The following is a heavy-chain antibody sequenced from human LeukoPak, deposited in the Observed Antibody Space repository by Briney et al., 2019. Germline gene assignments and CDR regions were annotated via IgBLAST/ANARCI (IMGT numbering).Heavy chain of an antibody. CDR1: GFTFSSYA. CDR2: ITGSGHTT. CDR3: ARAIRNLGWYFDL. V-gene: IGHV3-23*01. D-gene: IGHD3-3*01. J-gene: IGHJ2*01. Sequence: GGSLRLSCAASGFTFSSYAMSWVRQAPGTGLEWVSGITGSGHTTYYADSVKGRFTISGDNSRNTLYLQMSSLRAGDTAVYYCARAIRNLGWYFDLWGRGTLVTVSS.